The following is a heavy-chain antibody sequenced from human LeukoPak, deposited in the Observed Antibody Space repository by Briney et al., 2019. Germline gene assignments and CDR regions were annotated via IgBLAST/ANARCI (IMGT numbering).Heavy chain of an antibody. V-gene: IGHV1-69*13. Sequence: ASVKVSCKASGGTFSSYAISWVRQAPGQGLEWMGGIIPIFGTANYAQKFQGRVTITADESASTAYMELSSLRSEDTAIYYCASRLYCSNTRCRNFPFAYWGQGTLVTVSS. CDR1: GGTFSSYA. J-gene: IGHJ4*02. D-gene: IGHD2-2*01. CDR3: ASRLYCSNTRCRNFPFAY. CDR2: IIPIFGTA.